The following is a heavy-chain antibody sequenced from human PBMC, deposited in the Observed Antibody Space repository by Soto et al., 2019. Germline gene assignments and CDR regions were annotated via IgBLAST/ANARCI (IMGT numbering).Heavy chain of an antibody. CDR2: INPNSGGT. J-gene: IGHJ6*02. CDR3: ARDTGIWSGYDAPYYYYGMDV. V-gene: IGHV1-2*02. CDR1: GYTFTGYY. D-gene: IGHD3-3*01. Sequence: ASVKVSCKASGYTFTGYYMHWVRQAPGQGLEWMGWINPNSGGTNYAQKFQGRVTMTRDTSISTAYMELSRLRSDDTAVCYCARDTGIWSGYDAPYYYYGMDVWGQGTTVTVS.